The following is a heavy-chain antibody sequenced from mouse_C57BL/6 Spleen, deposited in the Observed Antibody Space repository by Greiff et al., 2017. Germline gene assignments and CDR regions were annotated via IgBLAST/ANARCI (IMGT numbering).Heavy chain of an antibody. Sequence: QVQLQQPGAELVRPGTSVKLSCKASGYTFTSYWMHWVKQRPGQGLEWIGEIDPSDSYTNYNQKFKGNATLTVDTSSSTTYMQLSSLTSEDSAVYYCAGHYSNGDYWGQGTTLTVSS. J-gene: IGHJ2*01. CDR1: GYTFTSYW. V-gene: IGHV1-59*01. CDR3: AGHYSNGDY. D-gene: IGHD2-5*01. CDR2: IDPSDSYT.